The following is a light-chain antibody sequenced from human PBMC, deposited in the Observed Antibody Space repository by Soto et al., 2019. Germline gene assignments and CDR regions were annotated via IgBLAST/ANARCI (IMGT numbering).Light chain of an antibody. CDR1: SSDVGVYNY. J-gene: IGLJ1*01. CDR2: DVS. CDR3: SSYTNSNTRV. Sequence: QSALTQPRSVSGSPGQSVTISCTGTSSDVGVYNYVSWYQRYPGKAPKIMIYDVSKRPSGVPDRFSGSKSDNTASLTISGLQAEDEADYYCSSYTNSNTRVFGTGTKVTVL. V-gene: IGLV2-11*01.